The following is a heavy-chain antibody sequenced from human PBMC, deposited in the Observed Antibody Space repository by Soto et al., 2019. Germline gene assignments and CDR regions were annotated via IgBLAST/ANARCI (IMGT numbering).Heavy chain of an antibody. Sequence: EVQLLASGGGLVQPGGSLRLSCAASGFTFSRYAMSCVRQAPGQGLEWVSGISGFDGSTSYANSVKGRFTISSDNSKNTQFLQMNSLRAENTAVYYCAPFTRDTTQVPICYWGQGTPVTVSS. CDR3: APFTRDTTQVPICY. J-gene: IGHJ4*02. CDR1: GFTFSRYA. V-gene: IGHV3-23*01. CDR2: ISGFDGST. D-gene: IGHD1-1*01.